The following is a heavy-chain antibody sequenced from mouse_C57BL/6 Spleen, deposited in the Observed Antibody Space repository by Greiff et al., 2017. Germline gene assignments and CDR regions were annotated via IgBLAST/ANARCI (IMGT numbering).Heavy chain of an antibody. CDR2: IYPGDGDT. CDR3: ARSYYDYDGFDY. CDR1: GYAFSSYW. V-gene: IGHV1-80*01. D-gene: IGHD2-4*01. Sequence: QVQLQQSGAELVKPGASVKISCKASGYAFSSYWMNWVKQRPGKGLEWIGQIYPGDGDTNYNGKFKGKATLTADKSSSTAYMQLSSLPSEDSAVYFCARSYYDYDGFDYWGQGTTLTVSS. J-gene: IGHJ2*01.